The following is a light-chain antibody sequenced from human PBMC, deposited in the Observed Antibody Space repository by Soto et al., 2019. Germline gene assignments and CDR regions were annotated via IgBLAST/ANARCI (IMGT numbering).Light chain of an antibody. CDR2: GNS. CDR3: QSYDSSLSGVV. V-gene: IGLV1-40*01. CDR1: SSNIGAGYD. J-gene: IGLJ2*01. Sequence: QSVLTQPPAVSAAPGQRVTISCTGSSSNIGAGYDVHWYQQLPGTAPKLLIYGNSNRPSGVPDRFSGSKSGTSASLAITGLQAEDEADYYRQSYDSSLSGVVFGGGTKLTVL.